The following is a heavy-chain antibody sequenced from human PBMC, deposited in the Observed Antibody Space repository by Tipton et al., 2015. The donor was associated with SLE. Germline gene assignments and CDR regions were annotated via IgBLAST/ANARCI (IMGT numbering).Heavy chain of an antibody. D-gene: IGHD1-26*01. J-gene: IGHJ4*02. CDR2: IYYSGST. CDR1: GGSISSYY. CDR3: ARSGSYSQFDY. V-gene: IGHV4-59*01. Sequence: TLSLTCTVSGGSISSYYWSWIRQPPGKGLEWFGYIYYSGSTNYNPSLKSRVTISVDTSKNQFSLKLSSVTAADTAVYYCARSGSYSQFDYWGQGTLVTVSS.